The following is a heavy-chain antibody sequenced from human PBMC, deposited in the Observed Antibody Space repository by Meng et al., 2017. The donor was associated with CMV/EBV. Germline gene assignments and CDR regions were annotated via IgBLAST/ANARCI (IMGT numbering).Heavy chain of an antibody. J-gene: IGHJ3*02. V-gene: IGHV4-34*01. CDR3: AREYYDFWSVLVAFDI. CDR2: INHSGST. Sequence: SETLSLTCAVYGGSFSGYYWSWIRQPPGKGLEWIGEINHSGSTNYNPSLKSRVTISVDTSKNQFSLKLSPVTAADTAVYYCAREYYDFWSVLVAFDIWGQGTMVTVSS. CDR1: GGSFSGYY. D-gene: IGHD3-3*01.